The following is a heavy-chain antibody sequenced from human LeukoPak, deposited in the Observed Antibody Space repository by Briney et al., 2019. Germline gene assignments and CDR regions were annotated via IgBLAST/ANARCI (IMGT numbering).Heavy chain of an antibody. CDR3: ARLRTGSYVSS. Sequence: GGSLRLSCAAPGFTFSDHYMSWIRQAPGKGLEWVSYISSSSRSIYYADSVKGRFTISRDNAKNSLYLQMDSLRAADTAVYYCARLRTGSYVSSWGQGTLVTVSS. CDR1: GFTFSDHY. V-gene: IGHV3-11*01. J-gene: IGHJ4*02. D-gene: IGHD3-10*01. CDR2: ISSSSRSI.